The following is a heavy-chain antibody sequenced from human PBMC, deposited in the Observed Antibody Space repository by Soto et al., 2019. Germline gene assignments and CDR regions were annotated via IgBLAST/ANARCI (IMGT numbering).Heavy chain of an antibody. Sequence: QVQLVQSGAEVKKPGSSVKVSCKASGGTFSSYAISWVRQAPGQGLEWMGGIIPIFGTANYAQKFQGRVTIRAEXSXSTXYRELSSLRSEDKAVYYCASGDYDFWSGPGGGMDVWGQGTTVTVSS. CDR3: ASGDYDFWSGPGGGMDV. CDR1: GGTFSSYA. D-gene: IGHD3-3*01. CDR2: IIPIFGTA. V-gene: IGHV1-69*12. J-gene: IGHJ6*02.